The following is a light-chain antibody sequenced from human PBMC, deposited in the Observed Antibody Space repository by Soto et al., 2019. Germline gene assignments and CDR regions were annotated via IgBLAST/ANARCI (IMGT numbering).Light chain of an antibody. CDR1: NSNIGGNT. CDR3: AAWDDTVSGPV. J-gene: IGLJ2*01. V-gene: IGLV1-44*01. Sequence: QSVLTQPPSASGAPGLRVTISCSGSNSNIGGNTVSWYQQVPGAAPKLLIHSDNQRPSGIPALFSGSRSGASASLAITGLQSEDEGYYYCAAWDDTVSGPVLGGGTQLTVL. CDR2: SDN.